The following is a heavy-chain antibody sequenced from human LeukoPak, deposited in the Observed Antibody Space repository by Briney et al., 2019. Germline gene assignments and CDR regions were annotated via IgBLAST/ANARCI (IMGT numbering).Heavy chain of an antibody. CDR2: INWNGATT. J-gene: IGHJ4*02. CDR3: ARVGFGDPHFDY. CDR1: GFTFDDDG. Sequence: GGSLRLSCAASGFTFDDDGMSWVRQAPGKGLEWVSGINWNGATTGYADSVKGRFTISRDNAKNSLYLQMNSLRAGDTALYYCARVGFGDPHFDYWGQGTLVTVSS. V-gene: IGHV3-20*04. D-gene: IGHD3-10*01.